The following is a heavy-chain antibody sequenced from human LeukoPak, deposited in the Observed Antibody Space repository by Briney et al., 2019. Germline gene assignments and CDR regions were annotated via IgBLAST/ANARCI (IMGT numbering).Heavy chain of an antibody. J-gene: IGHJ4*02. D-gene: IGHD2-15*01. Sequence: ASVKVSCKASGGTFSSYAISWLRQAPGQGLEWMGWISAHKGDTEYAQKFQGRVTMTRDTSTSTAYTELQSLTSDDTAVYYCARADIIVVAGATPVGSGFEYWGQGALITVS. CDR3: ARADIIVVAGATPVGSGFEY. CDR1: GGTFSSYA. V-gene: IGHV1-18*01. CDR2: ISAHKGDT.